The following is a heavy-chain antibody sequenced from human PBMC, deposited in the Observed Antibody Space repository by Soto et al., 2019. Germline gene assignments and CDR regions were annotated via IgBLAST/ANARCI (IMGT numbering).Heavy chain of an antibody. D-gene: IGHD3-10*01. J-gene: IGHJ6*03. CDR1: GFTVSSNY. V-gene: IGHV3-53*04. CDR2: IYSGGST. CDR3: ARVSLWFGERLRNYYYYMDV. Sequence: GGSLRLSCAASGFTVSSNYMSWVRQAPGKGLEWVSVIYSGGSTYYADSVKGRFTISRHNSKNTLYLQMNSLRAEDTAVYYCARVSLWFGERLRNYYYYMDVWGKGTTVTVSS.